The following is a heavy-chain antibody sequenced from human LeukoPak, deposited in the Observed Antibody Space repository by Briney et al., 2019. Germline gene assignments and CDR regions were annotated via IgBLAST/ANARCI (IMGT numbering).Heavy chain of an antibody. CDR3: ARDPGSCSGGSCSFYWYFDL. Sequence: SETLSLTCSVPGVSISSSYRSWIRQPPGKGLEWIGYISYRGTTKYNPSLKSRVTISVDTSKNQVSLNLSSVTAADTAVYYCARDPGSCSGGSCSFYWYFDLWGRGTLVTVSS. J-gene: IGHJ2*01. CDR1: GVSISSSY. V-gene: IGHV4-59*01. CDR2: ISYRGTT. D-gene: IGHD2-15*01.